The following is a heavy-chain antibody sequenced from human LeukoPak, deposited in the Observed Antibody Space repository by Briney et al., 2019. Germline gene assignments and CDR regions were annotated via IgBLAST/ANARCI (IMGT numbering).Heavy chain of an antibody. CDR2: IYYSGST. V-gene: IGHV4-39*01. J-gene: IGHJ4*02. CDR3: TLRDF. Sequence: SETLSLTCTVSGGSISGSTYYWGWVRQPPVKGLEWIGSIYYSGSTYYNPSLKSRVTISVDTSKNQFSLKLSSVTAADTAVYFCTLRDFWGQGSLVTVSS. CDR1: GGSISGSTYY.